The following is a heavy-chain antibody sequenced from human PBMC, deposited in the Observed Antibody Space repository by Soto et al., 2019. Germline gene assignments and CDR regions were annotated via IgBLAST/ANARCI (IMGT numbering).Heavy chain of an antibody. CDR2: INPNNGGT. D-gene: IGHD3-10*02. V-gene: IGHV1-2*02. CDR3: AIDFSMFHIGEFDY. CDR1: GYTFTGYY. Sequence: ASVKVSCKASGYTFTGYYMHWVRQAPGQGLEWMGWINPNNGGTNYAQKFQGRVTMTRDTSISTAYMELSRLRSDDTAVYYCAIDFSMFHIGEFDYWGQGIRDTVSS. J-gene: IGHJ4*02.